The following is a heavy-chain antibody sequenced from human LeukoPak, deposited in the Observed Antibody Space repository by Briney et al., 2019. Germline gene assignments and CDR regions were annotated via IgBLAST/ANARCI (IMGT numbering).Heavy chain of an antibody. Sequence: GGSRRLSCAVSRLKISDYSMSWIRQSPGKGLEWVSSINNGGDVIQYANSVKGRFTISRDNAKNSLYLQMNSLRAEDTAVYYCARDIAAAGLDGYWGQGTLVTVSS. J-gene: IGHJ4*02. D-gene: IGHD6-13*01. CDR3: ARDIAAAGLDGY. CDR1: RLKISDYS. V-gene: IGHV3-11*04. CDR2: INNGGDVI.